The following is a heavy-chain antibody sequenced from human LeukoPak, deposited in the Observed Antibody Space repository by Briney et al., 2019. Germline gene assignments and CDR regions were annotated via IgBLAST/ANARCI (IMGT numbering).Heavy chain of an antibody. J-gene: IGHJ6*03. CDR1: GYSFTSYW. Sequence: GESLKISCKGSGYSFTSYWIGWVCQMPGKGLEWMGLIYPGDSDTRYSPSFQGQVTVSADKSIHTAYLRWGSLKASDTATYYCARPALYCSSTVCPPYMDVWGKGTTVTVSS. CDR3: ARPALYCSSTVCPPYMDV. D-gene: IGHD2-2*01. CDR2: IYPGDSDT. V-gene: IGHV5-51*01.